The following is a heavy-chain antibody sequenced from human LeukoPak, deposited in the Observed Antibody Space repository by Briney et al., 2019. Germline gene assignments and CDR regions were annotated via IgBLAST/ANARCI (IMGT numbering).Heavy chain of an antibody. CDR3: ARVRCSSNSCFPDY. J-gene: IGHJ4*02. CDR1: GFTFSTYW. Sequence: QPGGSLRLSCAASGFTFSTYWMSWVCQAPGKGLEWVANIKQDGSDKYYVDSVKGRFTISRDNAKNSLFLQMNSLRAEDTAVYYCARVRCSSNSCFPDYWGQGTLVTVSS. V-gene: IGHV3-7*01. CDR2: IKQDGSDK. D-gene: IGHD2-2*01.